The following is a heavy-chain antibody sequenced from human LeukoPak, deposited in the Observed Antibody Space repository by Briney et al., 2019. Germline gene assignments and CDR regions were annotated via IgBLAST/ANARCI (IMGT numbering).Heavy chain of an antibody. D-gene: IGHD7-27*01. CDR3: AKEISGGKPFDY. CDR2: ISDSGPDT. V-gene: IGHV3-23*01. CDR1: GFTFTSYG. Sequence: GGSLRLSCATSGFTFTSYGMNWVRQAPGKGLEWVSAISDSGPDTFYAGSVKGRFTISRDISKSTLYLQMNSLRAEDTAIYYCAKEISGGKPFDYWGQGTLVTVSS. J-gene: IGHJ4*02.